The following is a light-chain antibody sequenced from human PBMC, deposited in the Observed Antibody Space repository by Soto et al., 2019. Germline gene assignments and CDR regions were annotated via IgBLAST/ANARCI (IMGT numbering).Light chain of an antibody. V-gene: IGLV1-44*01. Sequence: QSVLTQPPSASGTPGQRVTISCSGSSSNIGSNTVNWYQQLPGTAPKLLIYSNNHRPSGVPDRFSVSKSGTSASLAISGLQSEDEADSYCAAWDDSLNGWVFGGGTKLTVL. CDR1: SSNIGSNT. J-gene: IGLJ3*02. CDR3: AAWDDSLNGWV. CDR2: SNN.